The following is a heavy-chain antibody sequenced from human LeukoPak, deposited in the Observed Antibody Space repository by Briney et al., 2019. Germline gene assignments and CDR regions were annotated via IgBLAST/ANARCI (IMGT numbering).Heavy chain of an antibody. J-gene: IGHJ2*01. V-gene: IGHV3-74*01. Sequence: GGSLRLSCAASGFTVSNNYMSWVRQAPGKGLVWVSRINSDGSSTSYADSVKGRFTISRDNAKNTLYLQMNSLRAEDTAMYYCARGSDCSGGSCYSYWYFDLWGRGTLVTVSS. CDR2: INSDGSST. D-gene: IGHD2-15*01. CDR1: GFTVSNNY. CDR3: ARGSDCSGGSCYSYWYFDL.